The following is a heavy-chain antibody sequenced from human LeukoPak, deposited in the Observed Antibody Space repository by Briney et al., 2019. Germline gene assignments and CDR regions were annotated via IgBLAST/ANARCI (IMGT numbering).Heavy chain of an antibody. J-gene: IGHJ4*02. CDR1: GGSVSSYY. D-gene: IGHD4-17*01. CDR3: ARQYGDFDY. CDR2: ISHSGST. V-gene: IGHV4-59*02. Sequence: PSETLSLTCTVPGGSVSSYYWNWIRQPPGKGLEWIGYISHSGSTNYSPSLKSRVTISVDTSKNQFSLKLSSVTAADTAVYYCARQYGDFDYWGQGTLVTVSS.